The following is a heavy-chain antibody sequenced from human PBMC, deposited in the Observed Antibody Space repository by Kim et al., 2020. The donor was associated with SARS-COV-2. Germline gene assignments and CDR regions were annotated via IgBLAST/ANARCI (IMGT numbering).Heavy chain of an antibody. Sequence: GGSLRLSCAASGFAFDDYGFHWVRQAPGKDLEWVAGISYAGETIDYADSVKGRFTISRDDAKNSLFLQMNSLRPEDTALYYCTKEFRLGATPVSYYGMDV. D-gene: IGHD3-16*01. V-gene: IGHV3-9*01. CDR2: ISYAGETI. CDR1: GFAFDDYG. CDR3: TKEFRLGATPVSYYGMDV. J-gene: IGHJ6*01.